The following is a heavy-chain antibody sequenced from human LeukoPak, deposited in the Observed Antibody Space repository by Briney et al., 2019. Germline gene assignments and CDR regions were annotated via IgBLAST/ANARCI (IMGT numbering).Heavy chain of an antibody. V-gene: IGHV3-30-3*01. CDR2: ISYDGSNK. J-gene: IGHJ4*02. CDR1: GFTFSSYA. Sequence: PGRSLRLSCAASGFTFSSYAMHWVRQAPGKGLEWVAVISYDGSNKIYAGSVKGRFTISRDDSKNTLYLQMNSLRAEDTAVYYCARDRWFDYWGQGTLVTVSS. D-gene: IGHD4-23*01. CDR3: ARDRWFDY.